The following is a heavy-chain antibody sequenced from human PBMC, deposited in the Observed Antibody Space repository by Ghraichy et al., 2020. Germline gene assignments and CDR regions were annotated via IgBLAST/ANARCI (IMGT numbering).Heavy chain of an antibody. CDR3: ARDLADVLTGFPYFFDS. CDR1: GGSIQSYY. J-gene: IGHJ4*02. V-gene: IGHV4-59*01. Sequence: SETLSLTCSVSGGSIQSYYWNWIRQTPGKGLEWIGYFSYSSGSSDYNPSLKSRVTISVDTPKNRVSLKLSSVTPEYTAIYYSARDLADVLTGFPYFFDSWGPGILVTVSS. D-gene: IGHD3-9*01. CDR2: FSYSSGSS.